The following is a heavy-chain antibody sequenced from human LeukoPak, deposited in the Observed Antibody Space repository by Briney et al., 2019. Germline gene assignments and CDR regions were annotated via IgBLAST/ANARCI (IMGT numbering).Heavy chain of an antibody. J-gene: IGHJ5*02. CDR1: GGSFSGYY. V-gene: IGHV4-34*01. CDR2: INHSGST. D-gene: IGHD3-3*01. CDR3: ARALDPYDFWSGYYTRGGFDP. Sequence: SETLSLTCAVYGGSFSGYYWSWIRQPPGKGLEWIGEINHSGSTNYNPSLKSRVTISVDTSKNQFSLKLSSVAAADAAVYCCARALDPYDFWSGYYTRGGFDPWGQGTLVTVSS.